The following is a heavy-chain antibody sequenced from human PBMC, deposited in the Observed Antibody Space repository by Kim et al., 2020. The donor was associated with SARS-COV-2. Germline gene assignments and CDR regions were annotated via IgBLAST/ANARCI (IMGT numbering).Heavy chain of an antibody. CDR2: ISYDGRNK. CDR1: GFTFSSYA. Sequence: GGSLRLSCAASGFTFSSYAMHWVRQAPGKGLEWVAVISYDGRNKYYADSVKGRFTISRDNSKNTLYLQMNTLRAEDTAVYYCARAIRLRSYFDYSGQGTLVTVSS. CDR3: ARAIRLRSYFDY. J-gene: IGHJ4*02. D-gene: IGHD3-16*01. V-gene: IGHV3-30*04.